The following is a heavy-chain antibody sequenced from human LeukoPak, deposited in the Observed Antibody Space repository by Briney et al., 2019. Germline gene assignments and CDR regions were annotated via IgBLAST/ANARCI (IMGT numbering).Heavy chain of an antibody. V-gene: IGHV3-33*08. D-gene: IGHD2-15*01. CDR2: IWYDGSNK. CDR3: AREGYCSGGSCFPYFDY. Sequence: PGGSLRLSCAASGFTFSNAWMSWVRQAPGKGLEWVAVIWYDGSNKYYADSVKGRFTISRDNSKNTLYLQMNSLRAEDTAVYYCAREGYCSGGSCFPYFDYWGQGTLVTVSS. CDR1: GFTFSNAW. J-gene: IGHJ4*02.